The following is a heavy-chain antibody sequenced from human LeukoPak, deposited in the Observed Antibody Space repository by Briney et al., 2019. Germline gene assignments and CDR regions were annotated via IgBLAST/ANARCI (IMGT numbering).Heavy chain of an antibody. D-gene: IGHD6-6*01. J-gene: IGHJ4*02. V-gene: IGHV3-66*01. CDR1: GLTVTSNH. CDR3: ARDSSSYYFDY. CDR2: IYTGGTT. Sequence: GGSLRLSCAASGLTVTSNHMNGVRQAPGEGLEWVSIIYTGGTTHYADSLKDRFTISRDDSINTLYLQMNSLRAEDTAVYYCARDSSSYYFDYWGQGTLVTVSS.